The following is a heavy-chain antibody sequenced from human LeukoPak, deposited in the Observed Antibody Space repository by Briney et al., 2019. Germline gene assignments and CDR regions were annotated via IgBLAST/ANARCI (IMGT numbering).Heavy chain of an antibody. CDR1: GGSISSSSYY. J-gene: IGHJ4*02. CDR3: ARRAEGGNPNLQFDY. D-gene: IGHD4-23*01. CDR2: IYYSGST. V-gene: IGHV4-39*07. Sequence: SETLSLTCTVSGGSISSSSYYWGWIRHPPGKGLEWIGSIYYSGSTYYNPSLKSRVTISVDTSKNQFSLKLSSVTAADTAVYYCARRAEGGNPNLQFDYWGQGTLFTASS.